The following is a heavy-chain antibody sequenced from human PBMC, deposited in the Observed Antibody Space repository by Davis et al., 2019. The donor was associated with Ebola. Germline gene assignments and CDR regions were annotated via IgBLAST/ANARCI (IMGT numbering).Heavy chain of an antibody. J-gene: IGHJ6*04. CDR1: GFSFSAYG. V-gene: IGHV3-30*02. Sequence: GGSLRLSCAASGFSFSAYGTHWVRQAPGKGLEWVAFIRYDGTKKYHADSVRGRFTISRDNSKNTPYLQMNSLRAEDTAVYYCAKSGLSFGVVKYHYGMDVWGKGTTVTVSS. D-gene: IGHD3-3*01. CDR3: AKSGLSFGVVKYHYGMDV. CDR2: IRYDGTKK.